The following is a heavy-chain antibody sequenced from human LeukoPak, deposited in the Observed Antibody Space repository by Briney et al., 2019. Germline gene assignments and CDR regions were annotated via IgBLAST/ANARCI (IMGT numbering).Heavy chain of an antibody. Sequence: GGSLRLSCAASGFTFKSYGMHWVRQAPGKGLEWVAVISNDGSNKYYSDSVKGRFTISRDNAKNSLYLQMNSLRAEDTAVYYRARGGFLVDYWGQGTLVTVSS. J-gene: IGHJ4*02. CDR2: ISNDGSNK. CDR1: GFTFKSYG. V-gene: IGHV3-30*03. CDR3: ARGGFLVDY. D-gene: IGHD1-26*01.